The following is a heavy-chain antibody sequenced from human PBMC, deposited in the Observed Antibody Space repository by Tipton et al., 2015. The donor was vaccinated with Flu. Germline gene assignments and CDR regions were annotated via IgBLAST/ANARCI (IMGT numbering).Heavy chain of an antibody. V-gene: IGHV4-59*01. CDR1: GGSISSYF. CDR2: FSFAGGT. D-gene: IGHD4-17*01. Sequence: GLVKPSETLSLTCTVSGGSISSYFWSWIRQPPGKGLEWIGYFSFAGGTNYNPSLKSRVTISVDTSKTQVSLRLSSVTAADTAVYYCARDRRTYTTGDYPVRYFDFWGPGTLVAVSS. CDR3: ARDRRTYTTGDYPVRYFDF. J-gene: IGHJ4*02.